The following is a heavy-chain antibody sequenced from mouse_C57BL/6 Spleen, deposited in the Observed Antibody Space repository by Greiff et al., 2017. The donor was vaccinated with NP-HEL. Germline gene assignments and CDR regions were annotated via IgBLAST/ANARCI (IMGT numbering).Heavy chain of an antibody. CDR2: IDPEDGDT. J-gene: IGHJ1*03. Sequence: EVQRVESGAELVRPGASVKLSCTASGFNIKDYYMHWVKQRPEQGLEWIGRIDPEDGDTEYAPKFQGKATMTADTSSNTAYLQLSSLTSEDTAVYYCTTEAYYGSSYVGYFDVWGTGTTVTVSS. CDR1: GFNIKDYY. D-gene: IGHD1-1*01. V-gene: IGHV14-1*01. CDR3: TTEAYYGSSYVGYFDV.